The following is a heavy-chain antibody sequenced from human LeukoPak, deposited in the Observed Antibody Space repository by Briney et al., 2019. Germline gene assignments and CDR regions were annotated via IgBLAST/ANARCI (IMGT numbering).Heavy chain of an antibody. V-gene: IGHV3-53*01. J-gene: IGHJ4*02. D-gene: IGHD6-19*01. CDR1: GFTVSSTY. Sequence: GGSLRLPCAASGFTVSSTYMTWVRQAPGKGLEWVSVIYSGGSTYYADSVKGRFTISRDNSKNTLYLQMNSLRAEDTAVYYCARGGYGSGWYYFDYWGQGTLVTVSS. CDR3: ARGGYGSGWYYFDY. CDR2: IYSGGST.